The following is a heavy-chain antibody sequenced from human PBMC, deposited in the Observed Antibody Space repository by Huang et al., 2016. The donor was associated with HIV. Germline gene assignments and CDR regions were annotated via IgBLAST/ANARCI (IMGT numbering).Heavy chain of an antibody. D-gene: IGHD5-18*01. Sequence: EVLLVQSGAELKEPGESLKISCKASGYGFSSYWIGWVRQQPGKGLEWRVIIYPRDSKTKYSPSFDGQGTISDDKATRTAYLQWESLKAPDTAIYFCARQVDGFRSHFDFWGQGTLVSVSS. CDR2: IYPRDSKT. J-gene: IGHJ4*02. V-gene: IGHV5-51*01. CDR1: GYGFSSYW. CDR3: ARQVDGFRSHFDF.